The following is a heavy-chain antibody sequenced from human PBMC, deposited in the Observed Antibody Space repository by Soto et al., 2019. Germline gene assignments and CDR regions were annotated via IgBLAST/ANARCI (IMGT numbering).Heavy chain of an antibody. CDR2: IYPDDSDT. CDR3: EKRGALGTYYFDY. CDR1: GTSFNTYW. Sequence: XESLKIYWKWSGTSFNTYWFALVLQMPGKGLEWMGIIYPDDSDTRYSPSFQGQVTISADKAITTAYLQWSSLKASDTAIYYCEKRGALGTYYFDYWGQGTLVTVSS. J-gene: IGHJ4*02. V-gene: IGHV5-51*01. D-gene: IGHD3-10*01.